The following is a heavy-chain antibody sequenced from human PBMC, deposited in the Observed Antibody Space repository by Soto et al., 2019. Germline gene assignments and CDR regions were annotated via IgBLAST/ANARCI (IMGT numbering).Heavy chain of an antibody. D-gene: IGHD2-21*02. CDR3: AGGNCAGDCYFDY. V-gene: IGHV1-46*01. CDR2: INSGGGNT. CDR1: GYTLTDNY. Sequence: QVQLVQSGAEVKRPGASVKVSCKASGYTLTDNYMHWVREAPGQGLEFMGAINSGGGNTDYAQKFQGRVTVTRDTSTSTVYMELTSLRFDDTAVYYCAGGNCAGDCYFDYWGQGTLVTVSS. J-gene: IGHJ4*02.